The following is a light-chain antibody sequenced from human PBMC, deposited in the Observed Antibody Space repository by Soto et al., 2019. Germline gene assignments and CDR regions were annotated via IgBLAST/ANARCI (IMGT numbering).Light chain of an antibody. CDR1: SSDVGAYNY. CDR2: EVT. V-gene: IGLV2-14*01. Sequence: QSALTQPASVSGSPGQSITISCTGTSSDVGAYNYVPWYQQHPGKAPKLMIYEVTNRPSGVSNRFSGSKSGNTASLTISGLQDEDEADYYCSSYTTKTTLVFGTGTKVTVL. CDR3: SSYTTKTTLV. J-gene: IGLJ1*01.